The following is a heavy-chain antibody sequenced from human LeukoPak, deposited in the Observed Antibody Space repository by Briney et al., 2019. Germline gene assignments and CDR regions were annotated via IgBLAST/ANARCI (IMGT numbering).Heavy chain of an antibody. CDR3: ARDFRDSGSYLWAGWFDP. CDR2: TIPIFGTA. V-gene: IGHV1-69*05. CDR1: GGTFSSYA. D-gene: IGHD1-26*01. J-gene: IGHJ5*02. Sequence: GASVKVSCKASGGTFSSYAISWVRQAPGQGLEWMGGTIPIFGTANYAQKFQGRVTITTDESTSTAYMELSSLRSEDTAVYYCARDFRDSGSYLWAGWFDPWGQGTLVTVSS.